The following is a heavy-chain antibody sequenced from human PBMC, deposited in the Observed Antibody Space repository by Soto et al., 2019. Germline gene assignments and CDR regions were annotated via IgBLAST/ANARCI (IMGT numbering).Heavy chain of an antibody. CDR2: INGDGSIT. D-gene: IGHD1-26*01. CDR1: GFTFSTYW. Sequence: GGSLRLSCAASGFTFSTYWMHWVRQAPGKGLVWVSRINGDGSITTYADSVKGRFTMSRDNAKNTLYLEMNSLRAEDTAVYYCVREGGGSYPFDYWGPGTLVTVSS. J-gene: IGHJ4*02. V-gene: IGHV3-74*01. CDR3: VREGGGSYPFDY.